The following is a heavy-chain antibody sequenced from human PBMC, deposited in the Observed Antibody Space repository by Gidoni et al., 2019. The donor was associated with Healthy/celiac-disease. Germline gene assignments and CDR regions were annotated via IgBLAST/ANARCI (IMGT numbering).Heavy chain of an antibody. Sequence: EVQLVESGGGLVQPGGYLSLSYPASGFTSSSYSIDWVRQAPGKGLDWVSYISSSSSTIYYADSVKGRCTISRDNAKNALYLQMNSLRDEDTAVYYCARGEGYCSSTSCRNDAFDIWGQGTMVTVSS. D-gene: IGHD2-2*01. J-gene: IGHJ3*02. CDR1: GFTSSSYS. V-gene: IGHV3-48*02. CDR2: ISSSSSTI. CDR3: ARGEGYCSSTSCRNDAFDI.